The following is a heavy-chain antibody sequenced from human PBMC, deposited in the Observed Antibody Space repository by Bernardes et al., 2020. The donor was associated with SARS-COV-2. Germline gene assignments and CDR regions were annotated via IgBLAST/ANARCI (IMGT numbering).Heavy chain of an antibody. CDR1: GYTFTGYY. CDR3: ARGGYYGSGSYYKGKIYYYYGMDV. J-gene: IGHJ6*02. V-gene: IGHV1-2*04. CDR2: INPNSGGT. Sequence: ASVKVSCKASGYTFTGYYMHWVRRAPGQGLEWMGWINPNSGGTNYAQKFQGWVTMTRDTSISTAYMELSRLRSDDTAVYYCARGGYYGSGSYYKGKIYYYYGMDVWGQGTTVTGSS. D-gene: IGHD3-10*01.